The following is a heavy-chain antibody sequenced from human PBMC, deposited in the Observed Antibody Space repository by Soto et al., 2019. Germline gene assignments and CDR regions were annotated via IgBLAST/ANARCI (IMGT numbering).Heavy chain of an antibody. V-gene: IGHV3-30*03. CDR2: ISYDGIDK. J-gene: IGHJ6*02. CDR1: GFTFSSFG. D-gene: IGHD1-26*01. CDR3: ARDFVVGGPTINYYYGMDV. Sequence: GGSLRLSCAASGFTFSSFGIHWVRQAPGKGLEWVAVISYDGIDKNYGDSVKGRFTISRENSKNMVYLQMNSLRAEDTAVYYCARDFVVGGPTINYYYGMDVWGQGTTVTVSS.